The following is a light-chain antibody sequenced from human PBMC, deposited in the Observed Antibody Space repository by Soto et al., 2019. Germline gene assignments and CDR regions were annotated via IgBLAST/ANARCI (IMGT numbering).Light chain of an antibody. CDR1: QTISSW. Sequence: DIQMTQSPSTLSASVGDRVTITCRASQTISSWLAWYQQKPGKAPKLLIYRASSLESGVPSRFSGSGSGAEFTLTISSLQPDDFATYYCKHYDSYSGTFGPGTKVDTK. J-gene: IGKJ3*01. V-gene: IGKV1-5*03. CDR2: RAS. CDR3: KHYDSYSGT.